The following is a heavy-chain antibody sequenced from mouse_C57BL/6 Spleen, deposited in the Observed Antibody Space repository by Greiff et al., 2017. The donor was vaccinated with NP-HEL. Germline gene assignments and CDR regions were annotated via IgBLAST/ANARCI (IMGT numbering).Heavy chain of an antibody. Sequence: VQLQQSVAELVRPGASVKLSCTASGFTIKNTYMHWVKQRPEQGLEWIGKIDPANGTTKYAPKFQGRAPITADTSSNTAYLQLSSLTSEDTAIYYCARGARSSSAWFAYWGQGTLVTVSA. V-gene: IGHV14-3*01. D-gene: IGHD1-1*01. CDR2: IDPANGTT. J-gene: IGHJ3*01. CDR1: GFTIKNTY. CDR3: ARGARSSSAWFAY.